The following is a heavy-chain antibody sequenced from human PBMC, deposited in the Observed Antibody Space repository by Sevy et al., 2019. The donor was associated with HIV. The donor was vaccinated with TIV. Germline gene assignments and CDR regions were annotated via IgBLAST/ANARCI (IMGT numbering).Heavy chain of an antibody. CDR3: GSKGGSQPNDAFDT. V-gene: IGHV3-7*01. Sequence: GGYLRLSCAASGFSFTWYWMSWVRQTPEKGLEWVANIKQDGSEKNYVDSVKGRFTISRDNAKNSLYLQMNSLRAEDTAVYYCGSKGGSQPNDAFDTWGQGTMVTVSS. CDR1: GFSFTWYW. CDR2: IKQDGSEK. D-gene: IGHD3-10*01. J-gene: IGHJ3*02.